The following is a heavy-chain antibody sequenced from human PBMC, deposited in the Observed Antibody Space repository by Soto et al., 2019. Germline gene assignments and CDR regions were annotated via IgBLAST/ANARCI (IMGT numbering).Heavy chain of an antibody. CDR2: ISWNSGYI. V-gene: IGHV3-9*01. CDR3: AKDLSSYNNVDTVS. Sequence: GGSLRLSRAASGFKFDDYAMHWVRQAPGKGLEWVSGISWNSGYIGYADSVKGRFTISRDNAKNSLFLQMSSLRPEDTALYYCAKDLSSYNNVDTVSWGQGTLVTVSS. CDR1: GFKFDDYA. D-gene: IGHD4-4*01. J-gene: IGHJ5*02.